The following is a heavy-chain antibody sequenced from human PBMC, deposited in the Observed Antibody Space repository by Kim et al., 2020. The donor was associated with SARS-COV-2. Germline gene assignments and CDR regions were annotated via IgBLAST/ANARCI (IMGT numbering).Heavy chain of an antibody. CDR3: ATKNTIAAAPFDY. D-gene: IGHD6-13*01. J-gene: IGHJ4*02. V-gene: IGHV4-34*01. Sequence: PSLNSRVTISVDPSKNQFSLKLSSVTAAETAVYYCATKNTIAAAPFDYWGQGTLVTVSS.